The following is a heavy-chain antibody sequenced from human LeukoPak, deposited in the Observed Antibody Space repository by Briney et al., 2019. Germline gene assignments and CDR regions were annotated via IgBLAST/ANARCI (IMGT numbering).Heavy chain of an antibody. Sequence: GGSLRLSCAASGFTFSKYRMLWVRQAPGKGLESVSRINTDGTVTIYADSVKGRFTVSRDNADNTMFLQMNSVRDEDTAVYYCATKQWLAPPPDSWGQGTPVTVSS. J-gene: IGHJ4*02. D-gene: IGHD6-19*01. CDR1: GFTFSKYR. CDR3: ATKQWLAPPPDS. CDR2: INTDGTVT. V-gene: IGHV3-74*01.